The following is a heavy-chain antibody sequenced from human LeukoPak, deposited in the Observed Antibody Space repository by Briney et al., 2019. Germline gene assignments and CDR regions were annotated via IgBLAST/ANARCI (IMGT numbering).Heavy chain of an antibody. J-gene: IGHJ3*02. Sequence: PSETLFLTCTVSGGSISAYYWNWIRQPPGKGLEWIGYIYYSGSTYYNPSLKSRVTISVDTSKNQFSLKLSSVTAADTAVYYCARHHPNPPYCGGDCYRGAFDIWGQGAMVTVSS. D-gene: IGHD2-21*02. CDR2: IYYSGST. V-gene: IGHV4-59*04. CDR3: ARHHPNPPYCGGDCYRGAFDI. CDR1: GGSISAYY.